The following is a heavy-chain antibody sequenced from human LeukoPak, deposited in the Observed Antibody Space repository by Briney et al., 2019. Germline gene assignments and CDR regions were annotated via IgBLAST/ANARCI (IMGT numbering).Heavy chain of an antibody. CDR3: ARDGRQWVPLNWFDP. Sequence: GASVKVSRKASGYTFNTYGINWVRQAPGQGLEWMGWISAYNGNTNYAQNFQGRITLTTDTSTSMAYMELTGLRSDDTAVYYCARDGRQWVPLNWFDPWGQGTLVTVSS. CDR2: ISAYNGNT. V-gene: IGHV1-18*04. J-gene: IGHJ5*02. CDR1: GYTFNTYG. D-gene: IGHD6-19*01.